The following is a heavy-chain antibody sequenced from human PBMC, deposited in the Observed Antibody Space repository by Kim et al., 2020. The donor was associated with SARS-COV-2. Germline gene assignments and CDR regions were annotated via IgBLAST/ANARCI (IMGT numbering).Heavy chain of an antibody. D-gene: IGHD1-20*01. Sequence: GGSLRLSCAASGFRFSDYDMNWVRQAPGKGLEWLSCVSSSSRYTTYADSVRGRFIISRDNARDSLSLQMDSLQPEDTAVYYCARAPYNSYAMDLWGQGT. CDR2: VSSSSRYT. J-gene: IGHJ6*02. V-gene: IGHV3-11*05. CDR1: GFRFSDYD. CDR3: ARAPYNSYAMDL.